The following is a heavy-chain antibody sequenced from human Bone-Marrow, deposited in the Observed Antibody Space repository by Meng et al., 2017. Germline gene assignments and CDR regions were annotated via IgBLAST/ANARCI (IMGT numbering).Heavy chain of an antibody. CDR1: GFPFSSYA. J-gene: IGHJ2*01. D-gene: IGHD6-6*01. Sequence: GGSLRLSCAASGFPFSSYAMNWVRQAPGKGLEWVSSISDRGGSTFYADSVKGRFAISRDNSKNTVYLTMNSLRGEDTAVYYCARSEYSSSSWYFDLWGRGTLVTVSS. CDR2: ISDRGGST. CDR3: ARSEYSSSSWYFDL. V-gene: IGHV3-23*01.